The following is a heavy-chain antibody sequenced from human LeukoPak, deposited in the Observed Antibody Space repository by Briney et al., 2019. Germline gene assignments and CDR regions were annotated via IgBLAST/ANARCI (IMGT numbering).Heavy chain of an antibody. CDR2: ISGSGGST. J-gene: IGHJ4*02. CDR1: GFTFSSYA. V-gene: IGHV3-23*01. CDR3: ANSIDYDFWSGYYRRSFDY. D-gene: IGHD3-3*01. Sequence: GGPLRLSCAASGFTFSSYAMSWVRQAPGKGLEWVSAISGSGGSTYYADSVKGRFTISRDNSKNTLYLQMNSLRAEDTAVYYCANSIDYDFWSGYYRRSFDYWGQGTLVTVSS.